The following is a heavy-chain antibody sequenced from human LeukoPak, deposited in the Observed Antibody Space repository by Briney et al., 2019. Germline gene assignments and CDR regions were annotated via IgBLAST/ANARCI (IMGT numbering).Heavy chain of an antibody. D-gene: IGHD3-10*01. Sequence: SETLSLTCTVSGDSVSSYYWIWIRQPPGKGLEWIGYIYYSGSTNYNPSLKSRVTISVDTSKNQFSLKLSSVTAADTAVYFCARHRGTYFDYWGQGTLVTVSS. CDR2: IYYSGST. J-gene: IGHJ4*02. CDR1: GDSVSSYY. V-gene: IGHV4-59*08. CDR3: ARHRGTYFDY.